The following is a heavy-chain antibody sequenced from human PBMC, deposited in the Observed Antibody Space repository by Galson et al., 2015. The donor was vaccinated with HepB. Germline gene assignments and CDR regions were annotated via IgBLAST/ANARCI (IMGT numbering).Heavy chain of an antibody. CDR3: TTDSRRLVGATGPLYYYYGMDV. D-gene: IGHD1-26*01. J-gene: IGHJ6*02. CDR2: IKSKTDGGTT. Sequence: SLRLSCAASGFAFSNAWMSWVRQAPGKGLEWVGRIKSKTDGGTTDYAAPVKGRFTISRDDSKNTLYLQMNSLKTEDTAVYYCTTDSRRLVGATGPLYYYYGMDVWGQGTTVTVSS. CDR1: GFAFSNAW. V-gene: IGHV3-15*01.